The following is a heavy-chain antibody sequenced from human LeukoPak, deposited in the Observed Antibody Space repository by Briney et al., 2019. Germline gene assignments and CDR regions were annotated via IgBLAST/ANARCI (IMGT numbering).Heavy chain of an antibody. D-gene: IGHD6-13*01. Sequence: SSETLSLTCTVSGGSISSSDYYWGWIRQPPGKGLEWIGSIYYSGSTYYNPSLKSRVTISVDTSKNQFSLKLNSVTAADTAVYYCARLEQQLVLPPKHYFDYWGQGTLVTVSS. V-gene: IGHV4-39*01. CDR1: GGSISSSDYY. J-gene: IGHJ4*02. CDR3: ARLEQQLVLPPKHYFDY. CDR2: IYYSGST.